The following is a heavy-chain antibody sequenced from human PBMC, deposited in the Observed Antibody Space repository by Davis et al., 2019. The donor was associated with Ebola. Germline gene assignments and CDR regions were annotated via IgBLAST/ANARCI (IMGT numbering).Heavy chain of an antibody. V-gene: IGHV3-49*04. Sequence: PGGSLRLSCTASGFTFGDYAMSWVRQAPGKGLEWVGFIRSKAYRGTTEYAASVKGRFTISRDDSKSIAYLQMNSLKTEDTAVYYCTRVRTYYYYGMDVWGQGTTVTVSS. CDR1: GFTFGDYA. CDR3: TRVRTYYYYGMDV. CDR2: IRSKAYRGTT. J-gene: IGHJ6*02.